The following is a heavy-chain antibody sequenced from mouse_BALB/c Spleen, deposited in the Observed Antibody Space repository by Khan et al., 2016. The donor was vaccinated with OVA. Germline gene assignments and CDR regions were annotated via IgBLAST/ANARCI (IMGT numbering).Heavy chain of an antibody. D-gene: IGHD1-1*01. V-gene: IGHV1-7*01. Sequence: VKLLESGAELAKPGASVKMSCKASGYTFINYWILWIKQRPGQGLEWIGYINPSTGYTEYNQNFKDKATLTADISSSTAYMQLSSLTSEDSAVDYCARRGLRWDFDYWGQGTTRTVSS. CDR1: GYTFINYW. J-gene: IGHJ2*01. CDR2: INPSTGYT. CDR3: ARRGLRWDFDY.